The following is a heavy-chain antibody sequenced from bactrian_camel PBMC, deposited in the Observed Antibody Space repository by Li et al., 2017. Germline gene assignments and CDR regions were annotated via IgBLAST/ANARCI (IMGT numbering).Heavy chain of an antibody. J-gene: IGHJ4*01. CDR1: VNIKIYSC. V-gene: IGHV3S54*01. CDR3: AARHRTLIQYNY. CDR2: IRADGAYP. Sequence: VQLVESGGGVVQAGGSLRLSCAAYVNIKIYSCMAWFRQAPGKEREAVAIIRADGAYPDYDDDIKGRFTISKDNAKNTLYLQMNSLKPEDTAMYYCAARHRTLIQYNYWGQGTQVTVS.